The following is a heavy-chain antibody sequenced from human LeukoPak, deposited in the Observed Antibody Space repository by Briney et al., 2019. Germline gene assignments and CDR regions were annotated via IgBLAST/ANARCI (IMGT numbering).Heavy chain of an antibody. CDR3: ARDEGYRGYEGTVTLDY. J-gene: IGHJ4*02. Sequence: GGSLRLSCAASRFTFSSYSMNWVRQAPGKGLEWVSSISSSSSYIYYADSVKGRFTISRDNAKNSLYLQMNSLRAEDTAVYYCARDEGYRGYEGTVTLDYWGQGTLVTVSS. V-gene: IGHV3-21*01. CDR2: ISSSSSYI. D-gene: IGHD4-17*01. CDR1: RFTFSSYS.